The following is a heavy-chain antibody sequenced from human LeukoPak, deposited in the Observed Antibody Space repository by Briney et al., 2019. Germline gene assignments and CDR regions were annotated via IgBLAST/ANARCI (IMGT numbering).Heavy chain of an antibody. CDR2: IYHSGST. CDR1: GGSISSSNW. D-gene: IGHD6-19*01. V-gene: IGHV4-4*02. J-gene: IGHJ4*02. CDR3: ARDFYSSGWYHY. Sequence: SETLPLTCAVSGGSISSSNWWSWVRQPPGKGLEWIGEIYHSGSTNYNPSLKSRVTISVDKSKNQFSLKLSSVTAADTAVYYCARDFYSSGWYHYWGQGTLVTVSS.